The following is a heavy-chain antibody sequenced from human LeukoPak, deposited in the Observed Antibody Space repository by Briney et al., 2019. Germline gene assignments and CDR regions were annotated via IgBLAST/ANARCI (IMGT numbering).Heavy chain of an antibody. CDR3: ARHAGVRGVLTTLDY. J-gene: IGHJ4*02. CDR1: GGSISSYY. CDR2: IYYSGST. Sequence: SETLSLTCTVSGGSISSYYWSWIRQPPGKGLEWIGYIYYSGSTDYNPSLKSRVTISVDTSKNQFSLKLCSVTAADTAVYYCARHAGVRGVLTTLDYWGQGTLVTVSS. D-gene: IGHD3-10*01. V-gene: IGHV4-59*08.